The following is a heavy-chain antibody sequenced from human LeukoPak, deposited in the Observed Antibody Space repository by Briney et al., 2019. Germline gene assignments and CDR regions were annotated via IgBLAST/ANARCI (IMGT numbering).Heavy chain of an antibody. Sequence: GGSLRLSCAASGFIFSNYAMAWVRQVPGKGLEWVSGINDSGGSTYYADSVKGRFSISRDNSKNTVYLQMKSLRAEDTAVYYCAKGGGYEAQYYYYYYLDVWGKGTTVTISS. CDR1: GFIFSNYA. V-gene: IGHV3-23*01. J-gene: IGHJ6*03. CDR2: INDSGGST. D-gene: IGHD5-12*01. CDR3: AKGGGYEAQYYYYYYLDV.